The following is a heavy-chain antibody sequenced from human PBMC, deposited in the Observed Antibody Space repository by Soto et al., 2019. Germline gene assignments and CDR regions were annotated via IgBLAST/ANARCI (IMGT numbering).Heavy chain of an antibody. CDR1: GYSFNTYG. CDR3: ARDDRDHCGSSSCPYFDL. Sequence: ASVKVSCKASGYSFNTYGISWVRQAPGQGLEWMAWISPYSGHTSYERSFQGRVTVTTDTSTSTAYMEMSYLGSDDTAVYYCARDDRDHCGSSSCPYFDLWGQGTQVTVSS. J-gene: IGHJ4*02. V-gene: IGHV1-18*01. D-gene: IGHD2-2*01. CDR2: ISPYSGHT.